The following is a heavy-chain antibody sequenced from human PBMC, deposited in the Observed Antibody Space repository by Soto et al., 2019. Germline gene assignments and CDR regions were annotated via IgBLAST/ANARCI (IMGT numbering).Heavy chain of an antibody. CDR1: GDSIGSTDSY. J-gene: IGHJ1*01. CDR3: ARGGSGWAEYFQH. Sequence: QVQLQESGPGLVEPSQTLSLTCTVSGDSIGSTDSYWSWIRRPPGKGLEWIGYIYYTGGTFYNPSLKSRLTLSLETSNNQFSLTLTSVTAAHTGMYYCARGGSGWAEYFQHWGQGTLVAVSS. CDR2: IYYTGGT. D-gene: IGHD6-25*01. V-gene: IGHV4-30-4*08.